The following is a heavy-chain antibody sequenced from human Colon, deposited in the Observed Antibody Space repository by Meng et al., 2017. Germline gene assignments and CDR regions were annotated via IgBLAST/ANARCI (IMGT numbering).Heavy chain of an antibody. CDR3: ATSRVGTTDY. CDR1: GFTFSSYW. Sequence: EVQLVESGGGLVQPGGSLRLSCAASGFTFSSYWMYWVRQAPGKGLVWVSRINTDGSSPTYADSVKGRFTISRDNAKNTLYLQMNSLRAEDTAVYYCATSRVGTTDYWGQGTLVTVSS. J-gene: IGHJ4*02. D-gene: IGHD1-26*01. CDR2: INTDGSSP. V-gene: IGHV3-74*01.